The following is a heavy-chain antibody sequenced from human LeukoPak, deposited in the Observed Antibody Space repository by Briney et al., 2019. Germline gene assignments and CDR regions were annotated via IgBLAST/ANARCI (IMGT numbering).Heavy chain of an antibody. CDR1: GFTFSSYS. J-gene: IGHJ3*02. CDR3: ARGRVLRYFDWLIFVGASDI. CDR2: ISSSSSYI. D-gene: IGHD3-9*01. V-gene: IGHV3-21*01. Sequence: GGSLRLSCAASGFTFSSYSMNWVRQAPGKGLEWVSSISSSSSYIYYADSVKGRFTISRDNAKNSLYLQMNSLSAEDTAVYYCARGRVLRYFDWLIFVGASDIWGQGTMVTVSS.